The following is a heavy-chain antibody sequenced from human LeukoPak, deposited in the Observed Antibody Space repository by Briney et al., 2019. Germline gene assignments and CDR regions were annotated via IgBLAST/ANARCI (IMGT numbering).Heavy chain of an antibody. V-gene: IGHV3-48*04. J-gene: IGHJ4*02. CDR3: ARFGRYSGYDLGYEDY. Sequence: HTGGSLRLSCAASGFTFSSYSMNWVRQAPGKGLEWVSYISSSGSTIYYADSVKGRFTISRDNAKNSLYLQMNSLRAEDTAVYYCARFGRYSGYDLGYEDYWGQGTLVTVSS. D-gene: IGHD5-12*01. CDR2: ISSSGSTI. CDR1: GFTFSSYS.